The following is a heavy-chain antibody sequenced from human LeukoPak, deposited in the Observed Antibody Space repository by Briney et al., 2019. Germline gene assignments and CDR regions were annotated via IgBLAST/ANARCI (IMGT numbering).Heavy chain of an antibody. J-gene: IGHJ5*02. V-gene: IGHV1-18*04. Sequence: GASVKVSCKASGYTFTNYGISWVRQAPGQGLEWMGWINTYNGNTNYAQKFQGRVTMTTDTSTGTAYMELRSLRSDDTAVYYCARNSPRDVAGRQFLPGVLSLLSQCDNCFDPWGQGTLVSVSS. CDR3: ARNSPRDVAGRQFLPGVLSLLSQCDNCFDP. CDR2: INTYNGNT. D-gene: IGHD7-27*01. CDR1: GYTFTNYG.